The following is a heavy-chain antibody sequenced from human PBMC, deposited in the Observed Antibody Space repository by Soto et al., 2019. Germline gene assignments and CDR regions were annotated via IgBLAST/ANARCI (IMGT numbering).Heavy chain of an antibody. D-gene: IGHD3-3*01. CDR2: IKQDGSEK. CDR1: GFTFSSYS. Sequence: PGGSLRLSCAASGFTFSSYSMNWVRQAPGKGLEWVANIKQDGSEKYYVDSVKGRFTISRDNAKNSLYLQMNSLRAEDTAVYYCARDRVDFWSGYYIYYYYGMDVWGQGTTVTVSS. CDR3: ARDRVDFWSGYYIYYYYGMDV. V-gene: IGHV3-7*03. J-gene: IGHJ6*02.